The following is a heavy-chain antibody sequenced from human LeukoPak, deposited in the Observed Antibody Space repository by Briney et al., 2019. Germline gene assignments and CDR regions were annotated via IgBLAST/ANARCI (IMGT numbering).Heavy chain of an antibody. CDR2: ISYSGST. Sequence: SETLSLICAVSGRSINNYYWSWLRQPPGKGLEWIGHISYSGSTNYSPSLKSRGTISVDTSKNQFSLRLSSVTAADTAVYYCARDSYTGSHFEDTFDIWGEGTMVTVS. CDR1: GRSINNYY. CDR3: ARDSYTGSHFEDTFDI. J-gene: IGHJ3*02. V-gene: IGHV4-59*01. D-gene: IGHD1-26*01.